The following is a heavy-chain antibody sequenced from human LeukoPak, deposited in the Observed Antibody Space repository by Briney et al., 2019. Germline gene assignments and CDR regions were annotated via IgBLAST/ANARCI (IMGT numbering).Heavy chain of an antibody. CDR3: AREGGDSMIEGVSAD. D-gene: IGHD3-10*01. V-gene: IGHV3-53*01. Sequence: GRSLRPFCPASGFTVSSNYMSWVRQAPGKGLEWVSDIYAGGATAYADSLKGRFIISRDNSKNTLYLQMNSLRAEDTALYYCAREGGDSMIEGVSADWGQGTLVTVSS. CDR1: GFTVSSNY. CDR2: IYAGGAT. J-gene: IGHJ4*02.